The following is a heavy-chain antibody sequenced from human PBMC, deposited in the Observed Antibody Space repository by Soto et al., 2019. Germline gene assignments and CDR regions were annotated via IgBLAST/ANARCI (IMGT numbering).Heavy chain of an antibody. V-gene: IGHV3-73*01. CDR1: GFTFSGSA. CDR3: TRHAEPSPPNYYYYYGMDV. D-gene: IGHD1-26*01. Sequence: GGSLRLSCAASGFTFSGSAMHWVRQASGKGLEWVGRIRSKANSYATAYAASVKGRFTISRDDSKNTAYLQMNSLKTEDTAVYYCTRHAEPSPPNYYYYYGMDVWGQGTTVTVSS. CDR2: IRSKANSYAT. J-gene: IGHJ6*02.